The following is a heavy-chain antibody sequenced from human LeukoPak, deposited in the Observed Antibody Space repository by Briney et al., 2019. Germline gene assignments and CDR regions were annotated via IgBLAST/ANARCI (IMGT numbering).Heavy chain of an antibody. CDR1: GGSINNDDFY. CDR3: PTDPGH. J-gene: IGHJ4*02. CDR2: IYYSGST. V-gene: IGHV4-61*08. Sequence: PSETLSLTCTVSGGSINNDDFYWSWVRHHPEKGLEWIGYIYYSGSTNYNPSLKSRVTISVDKSKNQFSLKLSSLTAADTAVYYCPTDPGHWGQGTLVTASS.